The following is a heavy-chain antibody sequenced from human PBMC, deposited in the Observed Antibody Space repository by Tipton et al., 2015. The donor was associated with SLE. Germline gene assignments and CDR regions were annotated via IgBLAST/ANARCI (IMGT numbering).Heavy chain of an antibody. Sequence: TLSLTCTVSGGSVSSGSYYWSWIRQPPGKGLEWIGYIYHSGGTNHSPSLKSRVTISVDTSKNQFSLKLSSVTAADTAVYYCARDRGSPSAVDYWGQGTLVTVSS. V-gene: IGHV4-61*01. CDR1: GGSVSSGSYY. CDR3: ARDRGSPSAVDY. CDR2: IYHSGGT. D-gene: IGHD6-13*01. J-gene: IGHJ4*02.